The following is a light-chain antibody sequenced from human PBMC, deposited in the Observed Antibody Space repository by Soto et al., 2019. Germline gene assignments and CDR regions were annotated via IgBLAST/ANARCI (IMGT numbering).Light chain of an antibody. CDR3: QQRSSWPFT. CDR2: ATS. V-gene: IGKV3-11*01. J-gene: IGKJ3*01. CDR1: QSIGNY. Sequence: EVALAQSPATLSLSPGEGATLSCRASQSIGNYLAWYQQKPGQAPRLLIYATSNRATGIPARFSGSGSGTDFTLTISSLEPEDFAVHYCQQRSSWPFTFGPATKVDNK.